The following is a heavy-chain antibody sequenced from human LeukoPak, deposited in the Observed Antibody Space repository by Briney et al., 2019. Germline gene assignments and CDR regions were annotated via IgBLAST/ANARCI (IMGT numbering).Heavy chain of an antibody. J-gene: IGHJ4*02. CDR3: ARRRKIYGSGSYYNEY. D-gene: IGHD3-10*01. V-gene: IGHV4-39*07. Sequence: PSETLSLTCTVSGGSISSSSYYWGWIRQPPGKGLEWIGSIYYSGSTYYNPSLKSRVTISVDTSKNQFSLKLSSVTAADTAVYYCARRRKIYGSGSYYNEYWGQGTLVTVSS. CDR1: GGSISSSSYY. CDR2: IYYSGST.